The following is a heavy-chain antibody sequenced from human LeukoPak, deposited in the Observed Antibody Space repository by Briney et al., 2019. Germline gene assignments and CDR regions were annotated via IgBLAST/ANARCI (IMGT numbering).Heavy chain of an antibody. V-gene: IGHV4-59*01. CDR3: ARESQGRRTYYYDSSGSHYFDY. J-gene: IGHJ4*02. D-gene: IGHD3-22*01. CDR2: IYYSGST. CDR1: AGSFTGYY. Sequence: SETLSLTCAVNAGSFTGYYWSWIRQPPGKGLEWIGYIYYSGSTNYNPSLKSRVTISVDTSKNQFSLKLSSVTAADTAVYYCARESQGRRTYYYDSSGSHYFDYWGQGTLVTVSS.